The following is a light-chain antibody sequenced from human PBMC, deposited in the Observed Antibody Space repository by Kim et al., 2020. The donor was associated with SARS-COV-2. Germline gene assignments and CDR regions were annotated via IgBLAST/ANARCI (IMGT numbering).Light chain of an antibody. J-gene: IGLJ1*01. CDR2: LNSDGSH. CDR1: SGHSSYA. V-gene: IGLV4-69*01. CDR3: QAWDSSTHNYV. Sequence: QLVLTQSPSASASLGASVKLTCTLSSGHSSYAIAWHQQQPEKGPRYLMKLNSDGSHSKGDGIPDRFSGSNSGNTATLTISGTQAMDEADYYCQAWDSSTHNYVFGAGTKVTVL.